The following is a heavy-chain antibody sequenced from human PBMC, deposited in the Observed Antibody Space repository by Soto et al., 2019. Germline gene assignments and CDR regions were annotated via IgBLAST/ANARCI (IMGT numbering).Heavy chain of an antibody. J-gene: IGHJ4*02. CDR3: ARGLLSVVITASDY. CDR2: INAGNGNT. CDR1: GYTFTSYV. Sequence: ASVKVSCKASGYTFTSYVMHWVRQAPGQRLEWMGWINAGNGNTKYSQKVQGRVTITRDTSASTAYMELSSLRSEDTAVYYCARGLLSVVITASDYWGQGTLVTVSS. V-gene: IGHV1-3*01. D-gene: IGHD3-22*01.